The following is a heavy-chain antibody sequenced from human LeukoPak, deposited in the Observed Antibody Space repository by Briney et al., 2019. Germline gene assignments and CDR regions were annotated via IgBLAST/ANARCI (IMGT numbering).Heavy chain of an antibody. CDR1: GFTFRTYG. V-gene: IGHV3-30*02. CDR2: IRHHGNDK. Sequence: PGGSLRLSCAASGFTFRTYGMHWVRQAPGKGLEWVAYIRHHGNDKYYADSVRGRFTISRDNSKSTLYLQMNSLTAEDTAVFYCAKDYKWSFDVWGRGTLVTVSS. D-gene: IGHD1-1*01. J-gene: IGHJ2*01. CDR3: AKDYKWSFDV.